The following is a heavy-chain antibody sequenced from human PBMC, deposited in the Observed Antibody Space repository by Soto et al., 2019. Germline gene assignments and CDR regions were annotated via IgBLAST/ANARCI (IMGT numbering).Heavy chain of an antibody. CDR3: ARDVPDTSLFFYYYGMDV. CDR2: ISTDNGNT. Sequence: QVHLVQSGAEVRKPGASVKVSCKASGYSFTSYGISWVRQAPGQVLEWMGWISTDNGNTNYAHNLQGRVSMTIDPSTSTAYMELWSLGSDDTAVYYCARDVPDTSLFFYYYGMDVWGQGTTVTVSS. V-gene: IGHV1-18*01. D-gene: IGHD2-21*01. J-gene: IGHJ6*02. CDR1: GYSFTSYG.